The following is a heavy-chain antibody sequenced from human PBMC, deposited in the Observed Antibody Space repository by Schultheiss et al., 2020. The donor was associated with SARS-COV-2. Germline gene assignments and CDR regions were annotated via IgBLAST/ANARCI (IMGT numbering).Heavy chain of an antibody. D-gene: IGHD6-13*01. CDR2: ISGSGGST. CDR3: AKDCMRTSSWYGGAFDI. CDR1: GFTFSDYY. J-gene: IGHJ3*02. V-gene: IGHV3-23*01. Sequence: GGSLRLSCAASGFTFSDYYMSWVRQAPGKGLEWVSAISGSGGSTYYADSVKGRFTISRDNSKNTLYLQMNSLRAEDTAVYYCAKDCMRTSSWYGGAFDIWGQGTMVTVSS.